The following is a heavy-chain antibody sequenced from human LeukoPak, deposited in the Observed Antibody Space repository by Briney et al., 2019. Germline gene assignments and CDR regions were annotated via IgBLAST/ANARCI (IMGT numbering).Heavy chain of an antibody. Sequence: SETLSLICNVSGGSISTTYYYWVWIRQPPGKGLEWIGSIYYSGNTYYNPSLRGRVTISVDTSKNQFSLRLTSVTAADTALYFCARTHFDSLGWFDPWGQGIQVIVSS. J-gene: IGHJ5*02. CDR3: ARTHFDSLGWFDP. D-gene: IGHD3-9*01. CDR1: GGSISTTYYY. CDR2: IYYSGNT. V-gene: IGHV4-39*07.